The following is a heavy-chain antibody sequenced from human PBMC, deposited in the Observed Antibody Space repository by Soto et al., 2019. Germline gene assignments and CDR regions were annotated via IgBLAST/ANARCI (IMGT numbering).Heavy chain of an antibody. V-gene: IGHV3-48*02. D-gene: IGHD3-10*01. CDR2: VTTSGDTM. Sequence: GGSLRLSCVASGFTFSRYNMHWVRQAPGKGLEWVAYVTTSGDTMFYADSVEGRFAISRDVAKNSVHLQMNSLGDEDTAVYCCVREEASGSSGLTYHYYYNGMDVWGQGTTVTVSS. CDR3: VREEASGSSGLTYHYYYNGMDV. CDR1: GFTFSRYN. J-gene: IGHJ6*02.